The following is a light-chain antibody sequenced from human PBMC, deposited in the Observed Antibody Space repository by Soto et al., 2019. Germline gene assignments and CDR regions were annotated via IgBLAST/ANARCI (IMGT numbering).Light chain of an antibody. J-gene: IGKJ5*01. V-gene: IGKV3-11*01. CDR1: QSFSSY. CDR2: DAS. CDR3: EQRSNWPPVIT. Sequence: EIVLTQSPATLSLSPGERATLSFRASQSFSSYLAWYQQKPGQAPRLLIYDASNRSTGIPARFSGRVSGTDFTLTISSLEPEAFAVSYSEQRSNWPPVITFGQGTRLEI.